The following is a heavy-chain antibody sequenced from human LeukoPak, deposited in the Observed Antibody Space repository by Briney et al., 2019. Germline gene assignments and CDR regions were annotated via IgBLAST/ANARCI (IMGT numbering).Heavy chain of an antibody. D-gene: IGHD2-2*01. J-gene: IGHJ4*02. Sequence: GGSLRLSCAASEFTFSSYWMTWVRQAPGKGLEWVSSISSSSSYIYYADSVKGRFTISRDNAKNSLYLQMNSLRAEDTAVYYCARVQYCSSTSCSFDYWGQGTLVTVSS. CDR3: ARVQYCSSTSCSFDY. CDR2: ISSSSSYI. V-gene: IGHV3-21*01. CDR1: EFTFSSYW.